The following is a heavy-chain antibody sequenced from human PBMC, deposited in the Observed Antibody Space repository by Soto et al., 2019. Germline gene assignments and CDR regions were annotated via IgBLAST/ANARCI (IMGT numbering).Heavy chain of an antibody. CDR2: IIPIFGTA. D-gene: IGHD5-12*01. CDR1: GGTFSSYA. V-gene: IGHV1-69*01. Sequence: QVQLVQSGAEVKKPGSSVKVSCKASGGTFSSYAISWVRQAPGQGLEWMGGIIPIFGTANYAQKFQGRVTITADESTRPAYMELRSLRSEDAAVYYCARGRDGATISIYYYYYGMDGWGQGTTVTVSS. CDR3: ARGRDGATISIYYYYYGMDG. J-gene: IGHJ6*02.